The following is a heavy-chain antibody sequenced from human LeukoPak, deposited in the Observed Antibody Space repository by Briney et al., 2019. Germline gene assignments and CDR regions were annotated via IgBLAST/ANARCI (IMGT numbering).Heavy chain of an antibody. CDR3: ARLLYSYGSGSYYGYYGMDV. CDR1: GSRFTSYW. Sequence: GASLKISCKGSGSRFTSYWISWVRQMPGKGLEWMGRIDPSDSYTNYSPSFQGHVTISADKSISTAYLQWSSLKASDTAMYYCARLLYSYGSGSYYGYYGMDVWGKGTTVTVSS. CDR2: IDPSDSYT. V-gene: IGHV5-10-1*01. J-gene: IGHJ6*04. D-gene: IGHD3-10*01.